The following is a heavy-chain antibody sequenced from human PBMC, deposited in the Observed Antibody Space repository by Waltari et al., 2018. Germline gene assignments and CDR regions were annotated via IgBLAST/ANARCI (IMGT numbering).Heavy chain of an antibody. Sequence: QVQLRESGPGLVKSSETLTLTCDVSGDSISSGFYGAWIRQPPGKGPEWIGSVYHRGTTFYNPSLKSRVTMSVDTSKKHFSLSLTSVTAADTAVYYCARATCSHGGCSMYYFYYYMDVWGKGITVTVSS. CDR3: ARATCSHGGCSMYYFYYYMDV. D-gene: IGHD1-26*01. J-gene: IGHJ6*03. CDR1: GDSISSGFY. V-gene: IGHV4-38-2*01. CDR2: VYHRGTT.